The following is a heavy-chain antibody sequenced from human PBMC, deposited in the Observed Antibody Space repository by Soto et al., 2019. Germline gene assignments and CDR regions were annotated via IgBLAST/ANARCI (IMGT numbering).Heavy chain of an antibody. CDR3: ARDVGYHYDGSPSGQFDF. CDR2: IYHSGTS. V-gene: IGHV4-4*02. J-gene: IGHJ4*02. CDR1: GNSISTTNW. D-gene: IGHD3-22*01. Sequence: QVELQESGPGLVKPSGTLSLTCAVFGNSISTTNWWSWVRQSPGKGLEWIGEIYHSGTSNYNPSLKSRVTSLLDKSKHQFYLKLSSVTAADTAVYYCARDVGYHYDGSPSGQFDFWGQGTLVMVSS.